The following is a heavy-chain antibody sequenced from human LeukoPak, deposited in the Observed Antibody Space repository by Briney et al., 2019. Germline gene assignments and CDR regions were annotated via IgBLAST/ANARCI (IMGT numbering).Heavy chain of an antibody. CDR3: ARVGGPLLRYFDWSSRPYYYYGMDV. Sequence: VASVKVSCKASGYTFTSYGISWVRQAPGQGLEWMGWISAYNGNTNYAQKLQGRVTMTTDTSTSTAYMELRSLRSDDTAVYYCARVGGPLLRYFDWSSRPYYYYGMDVWGQGTMVTVSS. V-gene: IGHV1-18*01. D-gene: IGHD3-9*01. CDR2: ISAYNGNT. CDR1: GYTFTSYG. J-gene: IGHJ6*02.